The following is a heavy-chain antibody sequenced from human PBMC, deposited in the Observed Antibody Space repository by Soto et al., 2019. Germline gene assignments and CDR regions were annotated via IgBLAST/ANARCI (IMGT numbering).Heavy chain of an antibody. CDR3: ATAYYDFWSGFSQKYYFDY. CDR1: GGSFSGYY. Sequence: SSETLSLTCAVYGGSFSGYYWNWIRQPPGKGLEWLGEINRSGSTNYNPSLKSRVTISLDTSKNQFSLRLSSVTAADTAVYYCATAYYDFWSGFSQKYYFDYWGQGTLVTVSS. J-gene: IGHJ4*02. CDR2: INRSGST. D-gene: IGHD3-3*01. V-gene: IGHV4-34*01.